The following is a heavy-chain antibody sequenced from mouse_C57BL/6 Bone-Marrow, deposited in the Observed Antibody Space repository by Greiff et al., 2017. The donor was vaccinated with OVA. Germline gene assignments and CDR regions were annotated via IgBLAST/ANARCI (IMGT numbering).Heavy chain of an antibody. D-gene: IGHD1-1*01. Sequence: DVKLVESGGGLVKPGGSLKLSCAASGFTFSSYAMSWVRQTPEKRLEWVATISDGGSYTYYPDNVKGRFTISRDNAKNHLYLQMSHLNSEDTAMYYCARGIYYYGSSPLFDYWGQGTTLTVSS. CDR3: ARGIYYYGSSPLFDY. V-gene: IGHV5-4*03. CDR2: ISDGGSYT. CDR1: GFTFSSYA. J-gene: IGHJ2*01.